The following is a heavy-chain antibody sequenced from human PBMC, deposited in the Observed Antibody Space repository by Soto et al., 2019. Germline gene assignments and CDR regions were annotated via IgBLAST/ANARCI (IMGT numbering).Heavy chain of an antibody. Sequence: SETLSLTCTVSGGSISSYYWSWIRQPPGKGLEWIGYMYYSGSTNYNPSLKSRVTISVDTSKSQFSLKLSSVTAADTAVYYCGGKNYDSSGYFDYWGQGTLVTVSA. V-gene: IGHV4-59*01. J-gene: IGHJ4*02. CDR3: GGKNYDSSGYFDY. D-gene: IGHD3-22*01. CDR1: GGSISSYY. CDR2: MYYSGST.